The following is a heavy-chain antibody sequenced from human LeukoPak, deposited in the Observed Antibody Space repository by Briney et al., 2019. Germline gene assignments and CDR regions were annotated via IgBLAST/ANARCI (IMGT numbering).Heavy chain of an antibody. Sequence: GGSLRLSCAASGFTFDDYAMHWVRQAPGKGLEWVSGISWNSGSIGYADSVKGRFTISRDNSKNTLYLQMNSLRAEDTAVYYCADSGSYTYWGQGTLVTVSS. CDR3: ADSGSYTY. J-gene: IGHJ4*02. CDR1: GFTFDDYA. CDR2: ISWNSGSI. D-gene: IGHD1-26*01. V-gene: IGHV3-9*01.